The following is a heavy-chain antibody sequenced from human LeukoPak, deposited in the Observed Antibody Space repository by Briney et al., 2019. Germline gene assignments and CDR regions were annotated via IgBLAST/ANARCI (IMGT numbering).Heavy chain of an antibody. CDR1: GGSISSHY. CDR3: ARAGLNDYGASYYFDY. J-gene: IGHJ4*02. CDR2: VYYSGST. D-gene: IGHD4-17*01. Sequence: SETLSLTCAVSGGSISSHYWSWIRQPPGQGLEWIGSVYYSGSTNYNPSLKSRVTMSVDTSKNQFSLKLSSVTAADTAVYYCARAGLNDYGASYYFDYWGQGTLVTVSS. V-gene: IGHV4-59*08.